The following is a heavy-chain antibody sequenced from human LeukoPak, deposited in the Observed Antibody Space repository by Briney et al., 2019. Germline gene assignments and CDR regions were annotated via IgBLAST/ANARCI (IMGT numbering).Heavy chain of an antibody. Sequence: SETLSLTCTVPDGSISSSSYYWGRIRQPPGKGLERIGRIYYSGSTYYNPSLKSRVTISVDTSKNQFSLKLSSVTAADTAVYYCARHLLAFDSSGWYYFDYWGQGTLVTVSS. V-gene: IGHV4-39*01. J-gene: IGHJ4*02. CDR3: ARHLLAFDSSGWYYFDY. D-gene: IGHD6-19*01. CDR1: DGSISSSSYY. CDR2: IYYSGST.